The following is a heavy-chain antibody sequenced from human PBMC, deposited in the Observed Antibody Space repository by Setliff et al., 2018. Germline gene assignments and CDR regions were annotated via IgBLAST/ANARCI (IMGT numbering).Heavy chain of an antibody. V-gene: IGHV3-48*01. Sequence: PGGSLRLSCAASGFTFSSYTMNWVRQAPGKGLEWVSYISSSSRTKYYADSVKGRFTISRDNAKNSLYLQMNSLRAEDTAVYYCARNGDVDTGFLGYYYYYYYYMDVWGKGTTVTVSS. D-gene: IGHD5-18*01. CDR1: GFTFSSYT. CDR2: ISSSSRTK. CDR3: ARNGDVDTGFLGYYYYYYYYMDV. J-gene: IGHJ6*03.